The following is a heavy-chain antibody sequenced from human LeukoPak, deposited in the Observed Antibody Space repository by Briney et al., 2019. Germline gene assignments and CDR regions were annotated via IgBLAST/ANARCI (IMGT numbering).Heavy chain of an antibody. CDR3: AKDFRTKSSGWYGEPAYYFDY. CDR1: GFTFSSYG. J-gene: IGHJ4*02. V-gene: IGHV3-30*18. D-gene: IGHD6-19*01. Sequence: GGSLRLSCAASGFTFSSYGMHWVRQAPGKGLEWVAVISYDGSNKYYADSVKGRFTISRDNSKNTLYLQMNSLRAEDTAVYYCAKDFRTKSSGWYGEPAYYFDYWGQGTLVTVSS. CDR2: ISYDGSNK.